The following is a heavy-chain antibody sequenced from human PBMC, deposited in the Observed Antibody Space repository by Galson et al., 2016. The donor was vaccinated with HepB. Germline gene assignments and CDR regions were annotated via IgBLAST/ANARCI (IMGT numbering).Heavy chain of an antibody. J-gene: IGHJ4*02. V-gene: IGHV4-31*03. D-gene: IGHD6-6*01. Sequence: TLSLTCTVSGGSISSGGYYWSWIRQHPGKGLEWIGYIYYSGSTYYNPSLKSRVTMSVDTSKNQFSLRLSSVTAADTAVYYCASLTYRYSSSSDRFDYFDYWGQGTLVTVSS. CDR2: IYYSGST. CDR1: GGSISSGGYY. CDR3: ASLTYRYSSSSDRFDYFDY.